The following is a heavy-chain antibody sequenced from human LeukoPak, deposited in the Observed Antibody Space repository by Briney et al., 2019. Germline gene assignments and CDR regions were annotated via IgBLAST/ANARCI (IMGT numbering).Heavy chain of an antibody. CDR1: GFTFSSYE. CDR2: ISSSGSTI. CDR3: ATKDGPTVTTFYYYYGMDV. Sequence: GGSLRLPCAASGFTFSSYEMNWVRQAPGKGLEWVSYISSSGSTIYYADSVKGRFTISRDNAKNSLYLQMNSLRAEDTAVYYCATKDGPTVTTFYYYYGMDVWGQGTTVTVSS. J-gene: IGHJ6*02. V-gene: IGHV3-48*03. D-gene: IGHD4-17*01.